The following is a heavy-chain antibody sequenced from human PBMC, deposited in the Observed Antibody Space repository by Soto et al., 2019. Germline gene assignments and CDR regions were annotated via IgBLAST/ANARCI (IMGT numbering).Heavy chain of an antibody. CDR1: GFTCSSYV. Sequence: GGSLRRSCAASGFTCSSYVMHWVREAPGKGLEWVAVISYDGSNKYYADSVKGRFTISRDNSKHTLFLQMNSLRPEDTAVYYCAKDLEGYCSSTSCYTYFGLDVWGQGTTVTVSS. J-gene: IGHJ6*02. V-gene: IGHV3-30*18. D-gene: IGHD2-2*01. CDR2: ISYDGSNK. CDR3: AKDLEGYCSSTSCYTYFGLDV.